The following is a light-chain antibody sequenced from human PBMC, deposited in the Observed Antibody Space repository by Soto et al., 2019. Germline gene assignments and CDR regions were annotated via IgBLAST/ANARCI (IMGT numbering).Light chain of an antibody. CDR2: GAS. CDR3: QQYGSSRLT. J-gene: IGKJ4*01. Sequence: EIVLTQSPGTLSLSPGERATLSCRASQSVSSSNLAWYQQKPGQAPRLLIYGASSRATGIPDRFSGSGSGTDFTLTVSRLEPEDFAVYYCQQYGSSRLTFGGGTKVEI. CDR1: QSVSSSN. V-gene: IGKV3-20*01.